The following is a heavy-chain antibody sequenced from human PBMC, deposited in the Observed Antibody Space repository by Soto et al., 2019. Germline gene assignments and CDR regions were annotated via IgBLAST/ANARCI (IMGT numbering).Heavy chain of an antibody. D-gene: IGHD4-17*01. Sequence: QVQLVQSAAEVKKPGASVKVSCKASGYTFTNYGISWVRQAPGQGLEWMGWISGYNGKTNYAQKLHGRVTMTTDTSASTAYMELRSLRSDDTAVYFCARDPASVTTGCLDYWGQGTLVSVCS. J-gene: IGHJ4*02. CDR2: ISGYNGKT. CDR1: GYTFTNYG. V-gene: IGHV1-18*01. CDR3: ARDPASVTTGCLDY.